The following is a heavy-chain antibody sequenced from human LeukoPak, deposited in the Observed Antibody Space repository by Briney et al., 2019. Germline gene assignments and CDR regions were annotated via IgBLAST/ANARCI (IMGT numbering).Heavy chain of an antibody. CDR2: INHSGST. Sequence: SETLSLTCAVYGGSFSGYYWSWIRQPPGKGLEWIGEINHSGSTNYNPSLKSRVTISVDTSKNQFSLKLSSVTAADTAVYYCARYRYCSSTRCYRGASMWFDPWGQGTLVTVSS. CDR3: ARYRYCSSTRCYRGASMWFDP. D-gene: IGHD2-2*01. J-gene: IGHJ5*02. V-gene: IGHV4-34*01. CDR1: GGSFSGYY.